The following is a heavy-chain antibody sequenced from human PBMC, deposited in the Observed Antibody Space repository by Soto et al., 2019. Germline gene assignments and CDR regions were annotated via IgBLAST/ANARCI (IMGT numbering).Heavy chain of an antibody. J-gene: IGHJ4*02. Sequence: QEQVVQSGPAMKEPGSSVQVSCRASGIMSSGYGFSWVRQAPGQGLEWVGMINPILDSTHYAQNLQGRVSLSVDKSRDTAYLEVTSLRLEDTAIYFCATMKRARLDSWGRGTVVIVSS. D-gene: IGHD6-25*01. CDR2: INPILDST. CDR1: GIMSSGYG. CDR3: ATMKRARLDS. V-gene: IGHV1-69*09.